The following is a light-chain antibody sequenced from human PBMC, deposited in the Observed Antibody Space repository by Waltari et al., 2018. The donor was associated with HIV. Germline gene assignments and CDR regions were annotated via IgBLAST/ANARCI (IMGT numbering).Light chain of an antibody. Sequence: QSVLTQPPSVSGAPGPRVTISCTGSSSHIGAGYDVHWFQQLPGTAPKLLIYGNTNRPSGVPDRFSGSKSGTSASLAITGLQAEDEADYYCQSYDSGLSAYVFGTGTKVTVL. CDR2: GNT. J-gene: IGLJ1*01. V-gene: IGLV1-40*01. CDR3: QSYDSGLSAYV. CDR1: SSHIGAGYD.